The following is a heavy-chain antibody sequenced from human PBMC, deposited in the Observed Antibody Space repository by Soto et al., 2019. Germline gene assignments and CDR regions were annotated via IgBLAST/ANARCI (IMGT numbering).Heavy chain of an antibody. CDR2: IYHSESS. V-gene: IGHV4-30-4*01. Sequence: QVQLQESGPGLVKPSQTLSLTCTVSGGSISSGDYYWSWIRQPPGKGLEWIGYIYHSESSYYNPSLKNRGTISVDTSKNHLSLKLTSVTAADTAVYYCARGGPLDIWGQGTLVTVSS. CDR1: GGSISSGDYY. D-gene: IGHD2-15*01. J-gene: IGHJ4*02. CDR3: ARGGPLDI.